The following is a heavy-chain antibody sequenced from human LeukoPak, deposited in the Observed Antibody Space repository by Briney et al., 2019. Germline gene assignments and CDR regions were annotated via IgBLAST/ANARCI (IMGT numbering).Heavy chain of an antibody. CDR1: GGSISSSSYC. V-gene: IGHV4-39*01. CDR3: ARQYYDFLTGYFTINWFDP. CDR2: IYYSGST. D-gene: IGHD3-9*01. Sequence: SETLSLTCTVSGGSISSSSYCWGWIRQPPGKGLGWIGSIYYSGSTYYNPSLKSRVTISVDTSKNQFSLKLGSVTAADTAVYYCARQYYDFLTGYFTINWFDPWGQGTLVTVSS. J-gene: IGHJ5*02.